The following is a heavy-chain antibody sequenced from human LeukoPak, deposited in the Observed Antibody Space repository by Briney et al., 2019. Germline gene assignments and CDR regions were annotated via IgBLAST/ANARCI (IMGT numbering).Heavy chain of an antibody. CDR1: GGSISSGSYY. J-gene: IGHJ5*02. D-gene: IGHD2-15*01. CDR3: ARVVLAPVLGLGNWFDP. Sequence: SETLSLTCTVSGGSISSGSYYWSWIRQPPGKGLEWIGYIYYSGSTNYNPSLKSRVTISVDTSKNQFSLKLSSVTAADTAVYYCARVVLAPVLGLGNWFDPWGQGALVTVSS. V-gene: IGHV4-61*01. CDR2: IYYSGST.